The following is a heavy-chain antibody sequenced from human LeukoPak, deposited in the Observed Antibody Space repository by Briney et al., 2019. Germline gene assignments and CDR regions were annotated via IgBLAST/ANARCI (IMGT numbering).Heavy chain of an antibody. Sequence: GGSLRLSCATSGFTFSMSSMHWVRLAPGKGLEWLAGISFDGANKFSGDSVKGRFSISRDNSKSTLYLQMNSLGLDDTAVYFCARGRAGIAAAGFDYWGQGTLVTVSS. D-gene: IGHD6-13*01. CDR2: ISFDGANK. V-gene: IGHV3-30*04. CDR3: ARGRAGIAAAGFDY. J-gene: IGHJ4*02. CDR1: GFTFSMSS.